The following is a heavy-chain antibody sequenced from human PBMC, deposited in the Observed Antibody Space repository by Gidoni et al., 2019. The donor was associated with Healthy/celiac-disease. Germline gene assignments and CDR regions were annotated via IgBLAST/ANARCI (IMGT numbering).Heavy chain of an antibody. Sequence: QVQLVQSGAEVKKPGASVKVSCKASGYTFTSYGISWVRQAPGQGLEWMGWISAYNGNTNYAQKLQGRVTMTTDTSTSTAYMELRSLRSDDTAVYYCARDQGDPYQDSSGSLGLLVSHVWGQGTTVTVSS. J-gene: IGHJ6*02. CDR2: ISAYNGNT. CDR3: ARDQGDPYQDSSGSLGLLVSHV. V-gene: IGHV1-18*01. D-gene: IGHD3-22*01. CDR1: GYTFTSYG.